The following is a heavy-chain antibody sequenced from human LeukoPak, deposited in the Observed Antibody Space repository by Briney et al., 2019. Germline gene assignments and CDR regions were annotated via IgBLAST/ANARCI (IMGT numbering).Heavy chain of an antibody. D-gene: IGHD4-23*01. Sequence: GGSLRLFCAGSGFPFSNYWMAWVRQAPGKGLEWVANMKEDGGEINYVDSVKGRFTISRENAQNSLDLQMNSLRADDTAVYYCVRDRGYSTFDYWGQGTLVIVSS. CDR2: MKEDGGEI. V-gene: IGHV3-7*01. CDR1: GFPFSNYW. CDR3: VRDRGYSTFDY. J-gene: IGHJ4*02.